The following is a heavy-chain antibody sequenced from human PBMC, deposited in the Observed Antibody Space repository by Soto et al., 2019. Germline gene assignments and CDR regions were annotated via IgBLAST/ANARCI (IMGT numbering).Heavy chain of an antibody. D-gene: IGHD4-17*01. Sequence: QVQLQESCPGLVNPSQTLSLTCTVSGGYISSGGYYWSWIRQHPGKGLEWIGYIYYSGSTYYNPSRQRRVTISVDTSNNQFSLKLSSVTAAETAVYYCARSSQSTVPSCDDWGQGTLVTVSS. CDR1: GGYISSGGYY. J-gene: IGHJ4*02. V-gene: IGHV4-31*03. CDR2: IYYSGST. CDR3: ARSSQSTVPSCDD.